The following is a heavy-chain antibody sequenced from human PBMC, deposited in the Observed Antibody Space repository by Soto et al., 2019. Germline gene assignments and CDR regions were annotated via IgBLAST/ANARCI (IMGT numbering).Heavy chain of an antibody. CDR2: ISYDGSNK. CDR1: GFTFSSYA. J-gene: IGHJ1*01. D-gene: IGHD3-22*01. CDR3: ARETYYYDSGGYSGDFQH. V-gene: IGHV3-30-3*01. Sequence: PGGSLRFSCAASGFTFSSYAMHWVRQAPGKGLEWVAVISYDGSNKYYADSVKGRFTISRDNSKNTLYLQMNSLRAEDTAVYYCARETYYYDSGGYSGDFQHWGQGTQVTVSS.